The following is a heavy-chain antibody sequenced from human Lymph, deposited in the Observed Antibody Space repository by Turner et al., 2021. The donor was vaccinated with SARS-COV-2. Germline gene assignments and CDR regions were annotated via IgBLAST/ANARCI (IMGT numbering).Heavy chain of an antibody. J-gene: IGHJ4*02. CDR1: GGSISSGDYY. D-gene: IGHD2-8*01. CDR3: ARVVVLRRAYFDY. V-gene: IGHV4-30-4*01. Sequence: QVQLQESGPGLVKPSQTLSLTCPVSGGSISSGDYYWSWIRQPPGKGLGWIGYIYYSGSTYYNPSLKSRVTISVDTSKNQFSLKLSSVAAADTAVYYCARVVVLRRAYFDYWGQGTLVTVSS. CDR2: IYYSGST.